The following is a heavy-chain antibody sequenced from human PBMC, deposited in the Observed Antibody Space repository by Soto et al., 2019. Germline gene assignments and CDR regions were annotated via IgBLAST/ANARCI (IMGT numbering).Heavy chain of an antibody. CDR3: ARAGIYSSSEIDC. D-gene: IGHD6-6*01. J-gene: IGHJ4*02. Sequence: ASVKVSCKASGYTFNGYYMHWVRQAPGQGLEWMGWITPNSGDTNYAQKFRGWVTMTRDTSISTAYMELSRLKSDDTAVYYCARAGIYSSSEIDCWGQGTLVTVSS. CDR1: GYTFNGYY. CDR2: ITPNSGDT. V-gene: IGHV1-2*04.